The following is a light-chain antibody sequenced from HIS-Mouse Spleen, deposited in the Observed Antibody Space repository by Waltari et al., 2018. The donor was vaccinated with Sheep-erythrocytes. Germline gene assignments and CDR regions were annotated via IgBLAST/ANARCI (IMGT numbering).Light chain of an antibody. Sequence: QSALTQPRSVSGSPGQSVTISCTGTSSDVGGYNYVSWYQQPQGKAPKLRIYDVSKRRSGVPDRFSGSKSGNTASLTISGLQAEDEADYYCCSYAGSYNHVFATGTKVTVL. CDR1: SSDVGGYNY. CDR3: CSYAGSYNHV. V-gene: IGLV2-11*01. J-gene: IGLJ1*01. CDR2: DVS.